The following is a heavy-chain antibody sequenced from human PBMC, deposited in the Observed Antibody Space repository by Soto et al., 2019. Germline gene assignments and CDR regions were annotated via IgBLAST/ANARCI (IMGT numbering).Heavy chain of an antibody. D-gene: IGHD3-10*01. Sequence: QVQLVESGGGVVQPGRSLRLSCAASGFTFSSYGMHWVRQAPGKGLERVAVIWYDGSNKYYADSVKGRFTISRDNYKNTLYLQMNSLRAEDTAVYYCARDMFMVRGVISSLDYWGQGTLVTVSS. CDR1: GFTFSSYG. V-gene: IGHV3-33*01. CDR3: ARDMFMVRGVISSLDY. CDR2: IWYDGSNK. J-gene: IGHJ4*02.